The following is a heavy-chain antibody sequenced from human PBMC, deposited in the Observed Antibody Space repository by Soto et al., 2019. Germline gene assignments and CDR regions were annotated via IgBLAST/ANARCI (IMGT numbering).Heavy chain of an antibody. CDR2: IYHTGDT. Sequence: QVQLQESGPGLVKPSGTLSLTCVVSGSSVSNSNWWTWVRQPPGKGLEWIGEIYHTGDTNYNPSLVSRVTLSIDKSRNQFSLRLGSVTAADTAVYFCARNGIYYYYRDVWGRGTTVTVSS. CDR3: ARNGIYYYYRDV. J-gene: IGHJ6*03. D-gene: IGHD1-1*01. V-gene: IGHV4-4*02. CDR1: GSSVSNSNW.